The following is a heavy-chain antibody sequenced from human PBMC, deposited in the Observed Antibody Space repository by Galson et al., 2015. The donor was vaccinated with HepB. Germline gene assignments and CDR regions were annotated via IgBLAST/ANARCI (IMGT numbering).Heavy chain of an antibody. V-gene: IGHV3-30*18. CDR2: ISYDGSNK. D-gene: IGHD3-9*01. J-gene: IGHJ6*02. CDR3: AKDRFRYFTYSYYGMDV. CDR1: GFTFSSYG. Sequence: SLRLSCAASGFTFSSYGMHWVRQAPGKGLEWVAVISYDGSNKYYGDSVKGRFTISRDNSKNTLYLQMNSLRAEDTAVYYCAKDRFRYFTYSYYGMDVWGQGTTVTVSS.